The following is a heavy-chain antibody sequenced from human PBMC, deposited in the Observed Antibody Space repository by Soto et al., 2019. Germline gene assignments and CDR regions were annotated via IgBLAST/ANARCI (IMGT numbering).Heavy chain of an antibody. CDR2: ISGSGDNT. V-gene: IGHV3-23*01. Sequence: EVQLLESGGGLVQPGGSLRLSCAASGFTFSSHAMSWVRQAPGKGLEWVSAISGSGDNTYYPDSVKGRFTISRDNSKNTLYLQMNSLRAEDTAVYYCAKGPPGAAASPFDYWGQGTLVTVSS. D-gene: IGHD6-13*01. CDR1: GFTFSSHA. J-gene: IGHJ4*02. CDR3: AKGPPGAAASPFDY.